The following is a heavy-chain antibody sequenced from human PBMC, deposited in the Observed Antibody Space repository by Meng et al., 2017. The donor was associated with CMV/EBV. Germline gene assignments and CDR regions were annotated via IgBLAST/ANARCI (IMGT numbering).Heavy chain of an antibody. V-gene: IGHV5-10-1*01. CDR2: IDPSDSYT. CDR3: ARHCSGGSCYLSP. Sequence: CKGSDSFTNYWISWVRQMPGKGLEWMGRIDPSDSYTNYSPSFQGHVTISADKSIRTAYLQWSSLKASDTALYYCARHCSGGSCYLSPWGQGTLVTVSS. D-gene: IGHD2-15*01. J-gene: IGHJ5*02. CDR1: DSFTNYW.